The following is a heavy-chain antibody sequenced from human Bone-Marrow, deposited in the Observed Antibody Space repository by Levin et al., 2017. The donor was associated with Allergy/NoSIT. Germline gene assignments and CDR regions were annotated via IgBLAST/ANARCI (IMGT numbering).Heavy chain of an antibody. CDR3: ARVLQARVAAKYDYYYYGMDV. D-gene: IGHD2-15*01. CDR2: ISAYNGNT. CDR1: GYTFTSYG. Sequence: ASVKVSCKASGYTFTSYGISWVRQAPGQGLEWMGWISAYNGNTNYAQKLQGRVTMTTDTSTSTAYMELRSLRSDDTAVYYCARVLQARVAAKYDYYYYGMDVWGQGTMVTVSS. J-gene: IGHJ6*02. V-gene: IGHV1-18*01.